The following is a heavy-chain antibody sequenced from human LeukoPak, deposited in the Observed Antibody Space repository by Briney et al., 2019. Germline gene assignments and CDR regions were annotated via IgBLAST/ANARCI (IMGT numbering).Heavy chain of an antibody. V-gene: IGHV1-24*01. CDR3: ATVRCSSTSCYLDY. Sequence: ATVKVSCKVSGYTLTELSMHWVRQAPGKGLEWMGGFDPEDGETIYAQKFQGRVTMTEDTSTDTAYMELSSLRSEDTAVYYCATVRCSSTSCYLDYWGQGTQVTVSS. CDR1: GYTLTELS. CDR2: FDPEDGET. J-gene: IGHJ4*02. D-gene: IGHD2-2*01.